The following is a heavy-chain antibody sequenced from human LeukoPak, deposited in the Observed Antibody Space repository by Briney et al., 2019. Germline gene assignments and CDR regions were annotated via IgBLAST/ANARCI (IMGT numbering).Heavy chain of an antibody. D-gene: IGHD1/OR15-1a*01. Sequence: SETLSLTCVVPGGSISYYYWTWIRQPPGKGLEWIGYIHNSGSSNYNPALKSRVTISGDTSKNHFSLRLSSVTAADTALYYCARGTLRGNNGAYGMDVWGQGTTVTVSS. J-gene: IGHJ6*02. CDR3: ARGTLRGNNGAYGMDV. CDR1: GGSISYYY. CDR2: IHNSGSS. V-gene: IGHV4-59*01.